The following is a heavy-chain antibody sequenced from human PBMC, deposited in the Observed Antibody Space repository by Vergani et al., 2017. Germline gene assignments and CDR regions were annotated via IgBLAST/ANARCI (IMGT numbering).Heavy chain of an antibody. D-gene: IGHD6-6*01. V-gene: IGHV3-30*18. CDR3: AKDIVAARESYYYGMDV. CDR1: GFTFSSYG. Sequence: QVQLVESGGGVVQPGRSLRLSCAASGFTFSSYGMHWVRQAPGKGLEWVAVISYDGSNKYYADSVKGRFTISRDNSKNTLYLQMNSLRAEDTAVYYCAKDIVAARESYYYGMDVWGQGP. J-gene: IGHJ6*02. CDR2: ISYDGSNK.